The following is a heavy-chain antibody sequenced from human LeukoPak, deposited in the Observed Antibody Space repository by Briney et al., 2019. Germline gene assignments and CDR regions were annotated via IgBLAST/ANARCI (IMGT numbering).Heavy chain of an antibody. J-gene: IGHJ4*02. V-gene: IGHV3-30-3*01. CDR1: GFTFSSYA. Sequence: PGRPLRLSCAASGFTFSSYAMHWVRQAPGKGLEWVAVISYDGSNKYYADSVKGRFTISRDNSKNTLYLQMNSLRAEDTAVYYCARARGRGYSYGTYFDYWGQGTLVTVSS. CDR2: ISYDGSNK. D-gene: IGHD5-18*01. CDR3: ARARGRGYSYGTYFDY.